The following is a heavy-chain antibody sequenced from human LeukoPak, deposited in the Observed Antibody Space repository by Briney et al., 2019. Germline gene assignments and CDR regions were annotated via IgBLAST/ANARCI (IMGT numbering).Heavy chain of an antibody. Sequence: PGGSLRLSCSASGFTFSSFAMHWVRQAPGKGLEYVAAISRNGGSTHYADSVKGRFTISRDNSKSTLYLQMSSLRAEDTAVYLCVKDLRSDFMGVLSRYLSYWGQGTLVTVSS. V-gene: IGHV3-64D*09. J-gene: IGHJ4*02. CDR1: GFTFSSFA. CDR3: VKDLRSDFMGVLSRYLSY. D-gene: IGHD2/OR15-2a*01. CDR2: ISRNGGST.